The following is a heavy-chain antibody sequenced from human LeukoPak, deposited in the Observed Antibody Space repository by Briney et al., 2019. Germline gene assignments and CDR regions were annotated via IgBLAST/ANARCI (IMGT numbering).Heavy chain of an antibody. D-gene: IGHD3-3*02. J-gene: IGHJ4*02. CDR3: ARDSGPGSALHFWFGSVPYYFDY. V-gene: IGHV3-7*01. CDR1: GFTFTTYC. CDR2: IKHDGSET. Sequence: GGSLRLSCAASGFTFTTYCMNWVRQAPGKGLEWVANIKHDGSETNYVDSVKGRFTISRDNAANTLFLQMNSLRADDTAVYYCARDSGPGSALHFWFGSVPYYFDYWGQGSLVTVSS.